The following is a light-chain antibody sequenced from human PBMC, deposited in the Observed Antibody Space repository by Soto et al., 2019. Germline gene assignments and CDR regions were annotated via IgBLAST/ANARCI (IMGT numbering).Light chain of an antibody. Sequence: QSALTQPPSASGSPGQSVTISCTGTSSDVGAVSWYQQHPGKAPKLMIYEVTKRPSGVPDRFSGSKSGNTASLTVSGLQAEDEADYYCSSYAGTNRVFGTGTKLTV. V-gene: IGLV2-8*01. CDR3: SSYAGTNRV. CDR1: SSDVGA. CDR2: EVT. J-gene: IGLJ1*01.